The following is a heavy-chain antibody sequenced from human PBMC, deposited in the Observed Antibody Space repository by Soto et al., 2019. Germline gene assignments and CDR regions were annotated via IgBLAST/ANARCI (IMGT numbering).Heavy chain of an antibody. CDR2: IYYTGST. J-gene: IGHJ4*02. V-gene: IGHV4-59*01. CDR1: GDSISHYS. D-gene: IGHD3-22*01. CDR3: ARGAGSSSYHYDSHAF. Sequence: SETLSLTCTVSGDSISHYSLSWIRQPPGKGLEWIGYIYYTGSTNYNLSLRSRVTISADTSKNQISLNLRSVTAADTAMYYCARGAGSSSYHYDSHAFWGQGTLVTGSS.